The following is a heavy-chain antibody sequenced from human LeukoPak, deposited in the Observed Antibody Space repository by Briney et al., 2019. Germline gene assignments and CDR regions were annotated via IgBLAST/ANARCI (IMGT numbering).Heavy chain of an antibody. J-gene: IGHJ4*02. CDR3: ARGIAVAGSDY. V-gene: IGHV3-21*01. Sequence: PGGSLRLSCAASGFTFSSYSMNWVRQASGKGLEWVSSTSSSSSYIYYADSVKGRFTISRDNAKNSLYLQMNSLRAEDTAVYYCARGIAVAGSDYWGQGTLVTVSS. CDR2: TSSSSSYI. CDR1: GFTFSSYS. D-gene: IGHD6-19*01.